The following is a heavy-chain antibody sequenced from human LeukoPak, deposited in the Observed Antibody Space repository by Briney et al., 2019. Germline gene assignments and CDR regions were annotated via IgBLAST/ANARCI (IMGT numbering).Heavy chain of an antibody. Sequence: PSEALSLTCSVSGGSIDDYYWSWLRQPPGKGLEWIGYIYYTNTNYNPSLKSRVTISADTSKNQFSLRLNSVTAADTAVYFCARTPGGDGNTWYWYFDLWGRGALATVSS. V-gene: IGHV4-59*01. CDR2: IYYTNT. D-gene: IGHD5-24*01. CDR3: ARTPGGDGNTWYWYFDL. J-gene: IGHJ2*01. CDR1: GGSIDDYY.